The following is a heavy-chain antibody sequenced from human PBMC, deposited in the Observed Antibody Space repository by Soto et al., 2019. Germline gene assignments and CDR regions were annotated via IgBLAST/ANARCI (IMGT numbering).Heavy chain of an antibody. J-gene: IGHJ4*02. D-gene: IGHD6-13*01. CDR2: ISGSGGST. CDR1: GFTFSSYA. V-gene: IGHV3-23*01. CDR3: AKGIAAAGRFDY. Sequence: GGSLRLSCAASGFTFSSYAMSWVRQAPGKGLEWVSAISGSGGSTYYANSVKGRFTISRDNSKNTLYLQTNSLRAEDTAVYYCAKGIAAAGRFDYWGQGTLVTVSS.